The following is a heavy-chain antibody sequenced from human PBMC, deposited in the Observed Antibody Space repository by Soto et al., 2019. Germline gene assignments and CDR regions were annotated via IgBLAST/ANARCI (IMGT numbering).Heavy chain of an antibody. CDR2: INPKRGGT. CDR1: GYTFSDYF. Sequence: QVQLVQSGAEVKKPGASVKVSCTTYGYTFSDYFLHWVRQAPGQGPEWMGFINPKRGGTEYAQKFQGRVTMNRDTPSSTVYMDLSGLTSDDTAIYYCARDSGIPGRYWYFGLWGRGTLVTVSS. CDR3: ARDSGIPGRYWYFGL. J-gene: IGHJ2*01. D-gene: IGHD2-21*01. V-gene: IGHV1-2*02.